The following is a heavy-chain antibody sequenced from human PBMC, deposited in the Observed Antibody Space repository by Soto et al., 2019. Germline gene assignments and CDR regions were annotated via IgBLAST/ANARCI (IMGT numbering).Heavy chain of an antibody. CDR3: ARGFFRGMDI. D-gene: IGHD3-10*01. CDR2: IHYSGST. CDR1: GRSISSSSYY. Sequence: PAETLSLTCTVSGRSISSSSYYWGWIRQPPVKGLECIGYIHYSGSTYNNPSLKSRVTISVDRSKNQFSLKVTSVTAADTAVYYCARGFFRGMDIWGQGTTVTVTS. V-gene: IGHV4-39*07. J-gene: IGHJ6*02.